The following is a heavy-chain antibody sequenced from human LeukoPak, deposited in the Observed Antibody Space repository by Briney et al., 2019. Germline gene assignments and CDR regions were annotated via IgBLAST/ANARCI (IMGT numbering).Heavy chain of an antibody. J-gene: IGHJ5*02. CDR3: ARESPDDSSAS. D-gene: IGHD3-22*01. V-gene: IGHV3-7*01. CDR2: INQDGSEK. CDR1: GFTFSSYW. Sequence: GGSLRLSCAVSGFTFSSYWMTWVRQAPGKGLEWVANINQDGSEKYYVDSVKGRFTISRDNAKNSLYLQMDSLRVEDTAVYYCARESPDDSSASWGQGTLVTVSS.